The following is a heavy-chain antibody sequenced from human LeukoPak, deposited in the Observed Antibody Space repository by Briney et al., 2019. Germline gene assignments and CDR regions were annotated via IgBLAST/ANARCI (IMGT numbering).Heavy chain of an antibody. CDR2: IYYSGST. Sequence: KPSETLSLTCTVSGGSISSSSYYWGWTRQPPGKGLEWIGSIYYSGSTYYNPSLKSRVTISVDTSKNQFSLKLSSVTAADTAVYYCARHLNYYDSSGYYYYFDYWGQGTLVTVSS. D-gene: IGHD3-22*01. CDR3: ARHLNYYDSSGYYYYFDY. CDR1: GGSISSSSYY. V-gene: IGHV4-39*01. J-gene: IGHJ4*02.